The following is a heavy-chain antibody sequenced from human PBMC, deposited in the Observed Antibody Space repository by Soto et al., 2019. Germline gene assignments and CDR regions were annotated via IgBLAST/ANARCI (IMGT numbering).Heavy chain of an antibody. CDR2: IIPIFGTA. CDR1: GGTFSSYA. J-gene: IGHJ5*02. CDR3: ARGRGLDCGGDCLVDWFDP. Sequence: QVQLVQSGAEVKKPGSSVKVSCKASGGTFSSYAISWVRQAPGQGLEWMGGIIPIFGTANYAQKFQGRVTITADESTSTDYMELSSLRSEDTAVYYCARGRGLDCGGDCLVDWFDPWGQGTLVTVSS. V-gene: IGHV1-69*01. D-gene: IGHD2-21*02.